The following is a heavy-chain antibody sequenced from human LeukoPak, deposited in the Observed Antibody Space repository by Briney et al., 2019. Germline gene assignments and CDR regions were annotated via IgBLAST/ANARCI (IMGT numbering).Heavy chain of an antibody. CDR2: ISAYNGNT. CDR1: GYTFTSYA. D-gene: IGHD2-15*01. V-gene: IGHV1-18*01. CDR3: ARWNQRYCSGGSCYYYYGMDV. J-gene: IGHJ6*02. Sequence: ASVKVSCKASGYTFTSYAMNWVRQAPGQGLEWMGWISAYNGNTNYAQKLQGRVTMTTDTSTSTAYMELRSLRSDDTAVYYCARWNQRYCSGGSCYYYYGMDVWGQGTTVTVSS.